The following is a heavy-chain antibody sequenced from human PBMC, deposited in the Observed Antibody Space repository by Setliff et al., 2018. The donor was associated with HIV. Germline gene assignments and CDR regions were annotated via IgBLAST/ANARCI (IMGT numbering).Heavy chain of an antibody. CDR2: ISGSVNTI. CDR3: ARRRTAVGFDY. J-gene: IGHJ4*02. Sequence: GGSLRLSCAASGFTFSDYYMSWIRQAPGKGLEWISYISGSVNTIYYADSVKGRFTVSRDNAKNSLFLQMNSLRAEDTAVYYCARRRTAVGFDYWGQGTLVTVSS. CDR1: GFTFSDYY. D-gene: IGHD5-18*01. V-gene: IGHV3-11*04.